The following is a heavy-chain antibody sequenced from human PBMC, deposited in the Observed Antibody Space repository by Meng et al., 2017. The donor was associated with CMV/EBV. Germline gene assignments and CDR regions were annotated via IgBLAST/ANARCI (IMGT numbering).Heavy chain of an antibody. CDR3: AHHPFYYDSISVDY. Sequence: QITLKESGPTLVKPTQTLTLTCPFSGFSLSTSGVGVAWIRQSPGKALEWLALIFWNDDKRYSPSLRSRLTITKDTSKNQVVLTMTNMDPVDTATYYCAHHPFYYDSISVDYWGQGTLVTVSS. CDR1: GFSLSTSGVG. CDR2: IFWNDDK. V-gene: IGHV2-5*01. J-gene: IGHJ4*02. D-gene: IGHD3-22*01.